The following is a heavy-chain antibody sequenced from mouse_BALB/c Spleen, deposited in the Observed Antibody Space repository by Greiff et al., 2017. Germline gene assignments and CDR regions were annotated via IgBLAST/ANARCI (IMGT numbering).Heavy chain of an antibody. V-gene: IGHV2-2*01. D-gene: IGHD2-13*01. CDR2: IWSGGST. CDR3: ARGDYSYAMDY. J-gene: IGHJ4*01. CDR1: GFSLTSYG. Sequence: VQLVESGPGLVQPSQSLSITCTVSGFSLTSYGVHWVRQSPGKGLEWLGVIWSGGSTDYNAAFISRLSISKDNSKSQVVLKMNSLQTDDTARYYCARGDYSYAMDYWGQGTSVTVSS.